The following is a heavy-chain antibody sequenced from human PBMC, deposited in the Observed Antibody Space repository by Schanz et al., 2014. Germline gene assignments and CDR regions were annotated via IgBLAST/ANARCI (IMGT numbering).Heavy chain of an antibody. CDR2: IKSKTDGGTR. CDR1: GFTLNNAW. J-gene: IGHJ4*02. Sequence: EVQLVESGGGLVKPGGSLRLSCATSGFTLNNAWMNWVRQAPGKGLQWVARIKSKTDGGTRDYAAPVKGRFTISTDDSKNTVYRQMNSLQPEDPPVYYCTADLWFGAVWGVWWGQGTLVTVSS. V-gene: IGHV3-15*01. CDR3: TADLWFGAVWGVW. D-gene: IGHD3-10*01.